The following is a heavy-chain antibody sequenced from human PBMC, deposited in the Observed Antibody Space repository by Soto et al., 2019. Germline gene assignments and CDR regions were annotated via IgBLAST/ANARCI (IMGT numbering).Heavy chain of an antibody. CDR3: ARDGRFDQYYFDY. J-gene: IGHJ4*02. CDR1: GFTFSSYA. V-gene: IGHV3-30-3*01. Sequence: VQLVESGGGVVQPGRSLRLSCAASGFTFSSYAMHWVRQAPGKGLEWVAVISYDGSNKYYADSVKGRFTISRDNSKNTLYLQMNSLRAEDTAVYYCARDGRFDQYYFDYWGQGTLVTVSS. D-gene: IGHD2-2*01. CDR2: ISYDGSNK.